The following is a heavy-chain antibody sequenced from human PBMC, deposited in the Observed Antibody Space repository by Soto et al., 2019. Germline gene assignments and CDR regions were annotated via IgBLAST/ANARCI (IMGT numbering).Heavy chain of an antibody. D-gene: IGHD5-18*01. J-gene: IGHJ4*02. V-gene: IGHV3-30*18. Sequence: GGSLRLSCAASGFTFSSYGMHWVRQAPGKGLEWVAVISYDGSNKYYADSVKGRFTISRDNSKNTLYLQMNSLRAEDTAVYYCAKDSGYSYAYFDYWGQGTLVTVSS. CDR3: AKDSGYSYAYFDY. CDR1: GFTFSSYG. CDR2: ISYDGSNK.